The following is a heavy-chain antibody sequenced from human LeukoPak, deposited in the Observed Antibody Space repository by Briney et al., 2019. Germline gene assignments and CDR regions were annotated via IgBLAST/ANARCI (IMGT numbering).Heavy chain of an antibody. CDR3: VRDAQLGNFDY. CDR2: IHTNDGAT. CDR1: GYTFTSDG. Sequence: GASVKVSCKASGYTFTSDGISWVRQAPGQGLEWMGWIHTNDGATNYASKLQGRIIVTTDTSTSTAYMEPRSLRSDDTALYYCVRDAQLGNFDYWGQGTVVTVSS. J-gene: IGHJ4*02. D-gene: IGHD6-13*01. V-gene: IGHV1-18*01.